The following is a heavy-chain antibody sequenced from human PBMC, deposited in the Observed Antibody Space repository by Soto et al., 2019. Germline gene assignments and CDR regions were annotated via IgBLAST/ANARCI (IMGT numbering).Heavy chain of an antibody. V-gene: IGHV4-34*01. CDR2: ISRSGST. CDR3: ARGRTAALIETRLFRVLFDL. D-gene: IGHD3-10*01. CDR1: GGSLGGFH. J-gene: IGHJ4*01. Sequence: QVQLQQWGAGLLNPSETLSLTCAVSGGSLGGFHWSWIRQPPGKGLEWIGEISRSGSTNYDPSLKSRVTMSMDTSRNQVSLNLSSVTDADTAVYYCARGRTAALIETRLFRVLFDLWGHGNLVIVSS.